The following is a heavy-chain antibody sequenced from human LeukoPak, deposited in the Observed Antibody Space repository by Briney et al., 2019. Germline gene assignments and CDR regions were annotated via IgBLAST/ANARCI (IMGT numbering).Heavy chain of an antibody. V-gene: IGHV4-34*01. D-gene: IGHD1-1*01. CDR2: INHSGST. J-gene: IGHJ4*02. CDR3: ARRIGTSYFDY. Sequence: PSETLSLTCAVYGGSFSGYYWSWIRQPPGKGLEWIGEINHSGSTNYNPSLKSRVTISVDTSKNQFSLKLSSVTAADTAVYYCARRIGTSYFDYWGQGTLVTAS. CDR1: GGSFSGYY.